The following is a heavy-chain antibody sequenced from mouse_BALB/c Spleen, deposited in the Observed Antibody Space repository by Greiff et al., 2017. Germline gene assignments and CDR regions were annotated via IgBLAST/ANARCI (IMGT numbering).Heavy chain of an antibody. D-gene: IGHD1-1*01. CDR2: ISSGGST. Sequence: EVQLVESGGGLVKPGGSLKLSCAASGFTFSSYAMSWVRQTPEKRLEWVASISSGGSTYYPDSVKGRFTISRDNARNILYLQMSSLRSEDTAMYYCAREGYGSSWFAYWGQGTLVTVSA. J-gene: IGHJ3*01. CDR3: AREGYGSSWFAY. V-gene: IGHV5-6-5*01. CDR1: GFTFSSYA.